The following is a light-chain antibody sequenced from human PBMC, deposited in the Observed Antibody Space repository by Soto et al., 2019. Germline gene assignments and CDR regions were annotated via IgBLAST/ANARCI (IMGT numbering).Light chain of an antibody. V-gene: IGKV2-28*01. CDR2: LGS. J-gene: IGKJ4*01. Sequence: DIVMTQSPLSLPVTPGEPASISCRSSQSLLHSNGYNYLDWYLQKPGQSPQLPIYLGSNRASGVPGRFSGSGASTDFTLKISRVEADDVGVYYCMQALQTPLTFGGGTKVEIK. CDR3: MQALQTPLT. CDR1: QSLLHSNGYNY.